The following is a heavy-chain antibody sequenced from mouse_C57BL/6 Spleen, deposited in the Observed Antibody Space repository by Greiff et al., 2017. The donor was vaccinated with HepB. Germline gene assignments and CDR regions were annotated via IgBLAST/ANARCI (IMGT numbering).Heavy chain of an antibody. CDR3: ARNYDYDGYYAMDY. V-gene: IGHV1-55*01. CDR1: GYTFTSYW. Sequence: QVHVKQPGAELVKPGASVKMSCKASGYTFTSYWITWVKQRPGQGLEWIGDIYPGSGSTNYNEKFKSKATLTVDTSSSTAYMQLSSLTSEDSAVYYCARNYDYDGYYAMDYWGQGTSVTVSS. J-gene: IGHJ4*01. CDR2: IYPGSGST. D-gene: IGHD2-4*01.